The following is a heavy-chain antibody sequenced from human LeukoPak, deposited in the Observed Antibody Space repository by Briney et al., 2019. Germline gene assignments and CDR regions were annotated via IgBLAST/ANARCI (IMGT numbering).Heavy chain of an antibody. Sequence: KPSETLSLTCTVSGGSISSYYWSWIRQPPGKALEWLALIFWDGDKRYSPSLKSRLTITKDTSKNQVVLAMTDMDPVDTATYYCAQRIGRGARPFDYWGQGTLVTVSS. V-gene: IGHV2-5*08. J-gene: IGHJ4*02. CDR3: AQRIGRGARPFDY. CDR1: GGSISSYYW. CDR2: IFWDGDK. D-gene: IGHD1-26*01.